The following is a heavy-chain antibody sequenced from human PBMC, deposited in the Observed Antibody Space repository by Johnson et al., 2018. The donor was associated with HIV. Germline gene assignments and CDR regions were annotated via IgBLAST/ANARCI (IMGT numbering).Heavy chain of an antibody. CDR3: ALAAIAAAGDAVDI. V-gene: IGHV3-15*01. CDR1: GFTFSNAW. Sequence: VQLVESGGGLVKPGGSVRLSCAASGFTFSNAWMSWVRQAPGKGLEWVGRIKSKTDGGTTDYAAPVKGRFTISRDDSKNTLYLQMNSLRADDTAVYYCALAAIAAAGDAVDIWGQGTMVTVSS. CDR2: IKSKTDGGTT. J-gene: IGHJ3*02. D-gene: IGHD6-13*01.